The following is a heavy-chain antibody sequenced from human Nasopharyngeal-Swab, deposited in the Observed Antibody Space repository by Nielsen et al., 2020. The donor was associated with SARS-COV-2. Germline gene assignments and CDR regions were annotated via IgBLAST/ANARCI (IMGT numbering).Heavy chain of an antibody. Sequence: WIRQPPGKGLEWVANIKQDGSEKYYVDSVKGRFTISRDNAENSLYLQMNSLRAEDTAVYYCARQTSFGDWFDPWGQGTLATVSS. CDR2: IKQDGSEK. J-gene: IGHJ5*02. CDR3: ARQTSFGDWFDP. D-gene: IGHD2/OR15-2a*01. V-gene: IGHV3-7*03.